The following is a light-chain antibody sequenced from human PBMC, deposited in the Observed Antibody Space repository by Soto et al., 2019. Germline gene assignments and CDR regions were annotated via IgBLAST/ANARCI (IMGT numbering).Light chain of an antibody. J-gene: IGKJ1*01. CDR1: QRVDSS. CDR3: QHYYKWPPAWT. V-gene: IGKV3D-15*01. CDR2: DVA. Sequence: DIVMTQSPDILSVSPGQRVILSCTTSQRVDSSLAWYQQLPGQAPRLLIYDVAIRATGIPDRFSGSGSGTEFTLTISSLQSEDIAIYYCQHYYKWPPAWTFGQGTKVDIK.